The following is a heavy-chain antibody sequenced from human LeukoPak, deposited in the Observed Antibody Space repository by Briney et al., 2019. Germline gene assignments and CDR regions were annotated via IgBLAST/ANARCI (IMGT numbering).Heavy chain of an antibody. V-gene: IGHV1-18*01. CDR1: GYTFTSYG. J-gene: IGHJ6*02. CDR2: ISAYNGNT. D-gene: IGHD2-2*02. Sequence: WASVKVSCKASGYTFTSYGISWVRQAPGQGLEWMGWISAYNGNTNYAQKLQGRVTMTTDTSTSTAYMELRSLRSDDTAVYYCASLSYYCSSTSCYSMDVWGQGTTVTVSS. CDR3: ASLSYYCSSTSCYSMDV.